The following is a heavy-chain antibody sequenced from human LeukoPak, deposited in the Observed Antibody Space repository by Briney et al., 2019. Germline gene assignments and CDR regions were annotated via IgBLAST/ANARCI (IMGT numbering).Heavy chain of an antibody. V-gene: IGHV4-59*01. CDR1: GGSISSYC. CDR2: IYNSGST. Sequence: SETLSLTCTVSGGSISSYCWSWIRQPPGQGLEWVGYIYNSGSTNYNTSLKSRVTITVDTSTNQYSLTRSPMTAADTAVYSCAGVEGGYSYGYLEFPADYWGQGTLVTVSS. J-gene: IGHJ4*02. D-gene: IGHD5-18*01. CDR3: AGVEGGYSYGYLEFPADY.